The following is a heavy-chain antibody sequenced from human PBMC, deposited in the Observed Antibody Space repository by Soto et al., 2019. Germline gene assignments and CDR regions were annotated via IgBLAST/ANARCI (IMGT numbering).Heavy chain of an antibody. CDR3: ASLIVGATTGGMDV. Sequence: EVPLVESGGGLVKPGGSLRLSCAASGFTFSSYSMNWVRQAPGKGLEWVSSISSSSSYIYYADSVKGRFTISRDNAKNSLYLQMNSLRAEDTAVYYCASLIVGATTGGMDVWGQGTTVTVSS. V-gene: IGHV3-21*01. D-gene: IGHD1-26*01. J-gene: IGHJ6*02. CDR1: GFTFSSYS. CDR2: ISSSSSYI.